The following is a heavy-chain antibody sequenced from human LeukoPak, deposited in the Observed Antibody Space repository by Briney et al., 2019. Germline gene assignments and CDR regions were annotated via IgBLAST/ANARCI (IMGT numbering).Heavy chain of an antibody. J-gene: IGHJ4*02. V-gene: IGHV3-33*01. CDR1: GFTFSSYG. CDR3: ARETGSAVGSTDFDY. Sequence: GGSLRLSCAASGFTFSSYGMHWVRQAPGKGLEWVAVIWYDGSNKYYADSVKGRFTISRDNSKNTLFLQMNTLRAEDTAIYYCARETGSAVGSTDFDYWGQGTLVTVSS. CDR2: IWYDGSNK. D-gene: IGHD4-17*01.